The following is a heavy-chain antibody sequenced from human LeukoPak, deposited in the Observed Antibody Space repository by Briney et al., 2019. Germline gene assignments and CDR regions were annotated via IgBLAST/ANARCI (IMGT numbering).Heavy chain of an antibody. D-gene: IGHD3-10*01. J-gene: IGHJ5*02. CDR2: ISSDGGVT. CDR3: AKGLGYYASGTYYNRIPDP. CDR1: QFTFSSYD. V-gene: IGHV3-30*18. Sequence: GGSLRLSCAASQFTFSSYDMHWVRQAPGKGLHWVAIISSDGGVTYYADSVKGRFTIPRDNSKDTLYLQMNGLTAEDTAMYYCAKGLGYYASGTYYNRIPDPWGQGTLVTVSS.